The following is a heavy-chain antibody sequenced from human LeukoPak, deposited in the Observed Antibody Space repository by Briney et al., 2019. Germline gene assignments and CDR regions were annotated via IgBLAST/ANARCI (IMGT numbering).Heavy chain of an antibody. Sequence: GGSLRLSCVASGFPFDSYAMNWVRQAPGKGLEWVSFISFSGHVIYIAESVKGRFTISRDNSKNTLYLEMNNLRPADTGVYYCANDHFGSGSWDYWGRGTLVTVSS. J-gene: IGHJ4*02. CDR2: ISFSGHVI. D-gene: IGHD3-10*01. V-gene: IGHV3-NL1*01. CDR1: GFPFDSYA. CDR3: ANDHFGSGSWDY.